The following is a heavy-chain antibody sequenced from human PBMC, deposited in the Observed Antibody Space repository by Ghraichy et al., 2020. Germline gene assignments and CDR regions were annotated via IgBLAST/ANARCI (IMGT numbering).Heavy chain of an antibody. Sequence: GGSLRLSCVASGFTFSGYWMTWVRQAPGKGLEWVANIKQDGSEKYYVDSVKGRFTISRDNAKNSLYLQMNSLRAEDTAVYYCARVADIAVAGIADIMDVWGKGTTVTVSS. CDR1: GFTFSGYW. J-gene: IGHJ6*03. V-gene: IGHV3-7*03. D-gene: IGHD6-19*01. CDR3: ARVADIAVAGIADIMDV. CDR2: IKQDGSEK.